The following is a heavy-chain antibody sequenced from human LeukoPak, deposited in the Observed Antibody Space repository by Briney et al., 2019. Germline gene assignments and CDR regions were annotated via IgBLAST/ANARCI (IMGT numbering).Heavy chain of an antibody. CDR2: ISGSGGST. D-gene: IGHD3-10*01. CDR3: AKDSGYYGSGSYFDY. Sequence: GGSLRLSCAASGFTFSSYSMNWVRQAPGKGLEWVSAISGSGGSTYYADSVKGRFTISRDNSKNTLYLQMNSLRAEDTAVYYCAKDSGYYGSGSYFDYWGQGTLVTVSS. V-gene: IGHV3-23*01. CDR1: GFTFSSYS. J-gene: IGHJ4*02.